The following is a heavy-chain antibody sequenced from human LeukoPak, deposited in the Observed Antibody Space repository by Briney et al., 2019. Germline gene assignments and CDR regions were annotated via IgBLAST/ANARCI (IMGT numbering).Heavy chain of an antibody. J-gene: IGHJ4*02. V-gene: IGHV3-30*18. D-gene: IGHD1-26*01. Sequence: PGGSLRLSCAASGFLFSSYGMHWVRQAPGKGLEWVAVISYDGSNTYYADSVKGRFTISRDNSKNTLYMQMNSLRAEDTAVYYCAKGMRSGGATPSDFWGQGTLVTVSS. CDR2: ISYDGSNT. CDR3: AKGMRSGGATPSDF. CDR1: GFLFSSYG.